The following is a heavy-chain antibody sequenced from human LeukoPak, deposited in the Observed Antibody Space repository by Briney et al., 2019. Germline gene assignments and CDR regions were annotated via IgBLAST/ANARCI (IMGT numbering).Heavy chain of an antibody. J-gene: IGHJ5*02. CDR3: ARLHALGAEEFDP. D-gene: IGHD3-16*01. V-gene: IGHV4-59*01. CDR2: IYYSGST. CDR1: GGSISSYY. Sequence: PSETLSLTCTVSGGSISSYYWSWIRQPPGKGLEWIGYIYYSGSTNYNPPLKSRVTISVDTSKNQFSLKLSSVTAADTAVYYCARLHALGAEEFDPWGQGALVTVSS.